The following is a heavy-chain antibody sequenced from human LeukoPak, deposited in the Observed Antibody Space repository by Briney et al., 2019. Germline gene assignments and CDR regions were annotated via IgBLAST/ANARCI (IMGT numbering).Heavy chain of an antibody. Sequence: SETLSLTCTVSGGSISSSSDYWGWIRQPPGKGLEWIANIYYSGSTFYNPSLKSRVAISVDTSKNQFSLKLSSVTAADTAVYYGARRTGSSSSRWFDPWGQGTLVTVSS. J-gene: IGHJ5*02. CDR2: IYYSGST. CDR3: ARRTGSSSSRWFDP. V-gene: IGHV4-39*01. D-gene: IGHD6-6*01. CDR1: GGSISSSSDY.